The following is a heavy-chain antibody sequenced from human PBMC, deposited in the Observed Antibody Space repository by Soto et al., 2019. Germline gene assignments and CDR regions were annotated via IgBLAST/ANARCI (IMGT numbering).Heavy chain of an antibody. CDR3: AKGVLPYYFDY. CDR1: GFTFDDYA. J-gene: IGHJ4*02. Sequence: EVQLVESGGGLVQPGRSLRLSCAASGFTFDDYAMHWVRKAPGKGLEWVSGISWNSGSIGYADSVKGRFTISRDNAEISLYLQMNSLRAEDTALYYCAKGVLPYYFDYWGQGTLVTVSS. D-gene: IGHD2-8*01. V-gene: IGHV3-9*01. CDR2: ISWNSGSI.